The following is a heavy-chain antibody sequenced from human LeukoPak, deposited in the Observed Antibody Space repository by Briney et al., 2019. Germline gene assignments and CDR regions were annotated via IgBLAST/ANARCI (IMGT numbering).Heavy chain of an antibody. V-gene: IGHV3-23*01. CDR3: AKGQERESRLDS. Sequence: GGSLRLSCAASGFTFGIYAMNWVRQAPGKGLEWVSGISNSGGSTYYADSVKGRFTISRDNSKNTLYLQMNSLRAEDTALYYCAKGQERESRLDSWGQGTLVTVSS. CDR2: ISNSGGST. CDR1: GFTFGIYA. D-gene: IGHD1-1*01. J-gene: IGHJ4*02.